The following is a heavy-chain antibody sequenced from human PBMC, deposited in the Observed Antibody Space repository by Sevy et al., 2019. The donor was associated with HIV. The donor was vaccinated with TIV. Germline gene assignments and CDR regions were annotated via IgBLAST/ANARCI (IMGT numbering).Heavy chain of an antibody. J-gene: IGHJ3*02. Sequence: SDTLSLTCTVSGGSISSYYWSWIRQPPGKGLEWIGYIYYSGSTNYNPSLKSRVTISVDTSKNQFSLKLSSVTAADTAVYYCARAGMATINAYAFDIWGQGTMVTVSS. V-gene: IGHV4-59*01. D-gene: IGHD5-12*01. CDR3: ARAGMATINAYAFDI. CDR2: IYYSGST. CDR1: GGSISSYY.